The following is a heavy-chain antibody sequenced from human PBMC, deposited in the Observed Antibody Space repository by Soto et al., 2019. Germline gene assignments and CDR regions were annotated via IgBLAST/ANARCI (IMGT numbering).Heavy chain of an antibody. J-gene: IGHJ4*02. D-gene: IGHD3-22*01. CDR3: VKSSSGRFWSYFDH. CDR1: SFIFSNYG. V-gene: IGHV3-30*18. Sequence: QVQLVESGGGVVQPGGSLRLSCAASSFIFSNYGMHWVRQAPGKGLEWVAFISYDETNQYYTDSVKGRFTISRDNSKNTLFLQMSSLRDADTAMYYCVKSSSGRFWSYFDHWGQGTLVTVSS. CDR2: ISYDETNQ.